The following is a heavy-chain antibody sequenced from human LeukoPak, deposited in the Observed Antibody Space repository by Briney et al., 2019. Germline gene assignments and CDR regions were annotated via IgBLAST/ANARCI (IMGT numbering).Heavy chain of an antibody. J-gene: IGHJ4*02. D-gene: IGHD6-19*01. CDR2: TYYRSKWYN. CDR3: ARDVGNSGWYTFDY. CDR1: GDSVSSNNGA. V-gene: IGHV6-1*01. Sequence: SQTLSLTCAISGDSVSSNNGAWNWIWQSPSRGLEWLGRTYYRSKWYNDYAVSLQGRIAINPGTSRNQFSLQLTSVTPEDTAVYYCARDVGNSGWYTFDYWGQGTLVTVSS.